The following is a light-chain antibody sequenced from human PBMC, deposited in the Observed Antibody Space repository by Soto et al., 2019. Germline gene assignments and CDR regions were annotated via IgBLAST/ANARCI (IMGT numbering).Light chain of an antibody. J-gene: IGKJ1*01. CDR2: AAS. V-gene: IGKV1-8*01. CDR1: QGISSY. CDR3: QQYYSYPRT. Sequence: AIRMTQSPSSFSASTGDRVTITCRASQGISSYLAWYQQKPGKAPKLLIYAASTLQSGEPSRFTGSGSGTDFTLTISCLQSEDFATYYCQQYYSYPRTFGQGTKVEIK.